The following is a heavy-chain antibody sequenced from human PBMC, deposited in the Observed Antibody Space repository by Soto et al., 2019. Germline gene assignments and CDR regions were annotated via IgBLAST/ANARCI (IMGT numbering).Heavy chain of an antibody. J-gene: IGHJ4*02. D-gene: IGHD6-6*01. V-gene: IGHV3-23*01. CDR2: ISGSGGST. CDR3: AKDAYRSSSLDYFDH. Sequence: EVQLLESGGGLVQPGGSLRLSCAASGCTFSSYAMSWVRQAPGKGLEWVSAISGSGGSTYYADSVKGRFTNSRDNSKNTLYLQMNSLRAEDTAVYYCAKDAYRSSSLDYFDHWGQGTLVTVSS. CDR1: GCTFSSYA.